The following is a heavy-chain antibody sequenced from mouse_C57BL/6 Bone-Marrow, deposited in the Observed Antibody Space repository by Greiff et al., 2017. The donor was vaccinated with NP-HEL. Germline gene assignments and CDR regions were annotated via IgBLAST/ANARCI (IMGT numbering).Heavy chain of an antibody. CDR3: ARLRVFITTVVARGYFDY. V-gene: IGHV1-4*01. J-gene: IGHJ2*01. D-gene: IGHD1-1*01. CDR1: GYTFTSYT. Sequence: VKLMESGAELARPGASVKMSCKASGYTFTSYTMHWVKQRPGQGLEWIGYINPSSGYTKYNQKFKDKATLTADKSSSTAYMQLSSLTSEDSAVYYCARLRVFITTVVARGYFDYWGQGTTLTVSS. CDR2: INPSSGYT.